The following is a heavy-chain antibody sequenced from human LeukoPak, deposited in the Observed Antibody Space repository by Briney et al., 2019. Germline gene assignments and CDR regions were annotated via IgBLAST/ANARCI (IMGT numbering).Heavy chain of an antibody. J-gene: IGHJ4*02. CDR3: ARDSYYDILTGYLRYFDY. D-gene: IGHD3-9*01. Sequence: GGSLRLSCAASGFTFSSYWTNWARQAPGKGLEWVASINHNGNVNYYVDSVKGRFTISRDNAKNSLYLQMNSLRAEDTAVYYCARDSYYDILTGYLRYFDYWGQGTLVTVSS. CDR2: INHNGNVN. V-gene: IGHV3-7*01. CDR1: GFTFSSYW.